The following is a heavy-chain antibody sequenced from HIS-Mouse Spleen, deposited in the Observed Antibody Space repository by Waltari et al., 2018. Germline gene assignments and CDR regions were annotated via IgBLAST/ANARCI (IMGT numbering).Heavy chain of an antibody. CDR2: ISGGGGST. J-gene: IGHJ4*02. CDR3: AKDRQWLVRIYFDY. D-gene: IGHD6-19*01. V-gene: IGHV3-23*01. Sequence: EVQLLESGGGLVQPGGSLRLSCAASGFTFSSYAMSWVRQAPGKGLEWVSDISGGGGSTYYADSVKGRFTISRDNSKNTLYLQMNSLRAEDTAVYYCAKDRQWLVRIYFDYWGQGTLVTVSS. CDR1: GFTFSSYA.